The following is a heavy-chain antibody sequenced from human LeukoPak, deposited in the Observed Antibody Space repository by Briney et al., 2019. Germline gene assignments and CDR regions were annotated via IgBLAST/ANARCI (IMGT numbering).Heavy chain of an antibody. D-gene: IGHD6-13*01. CDR3: ARDGSWSFVY. V-gene: IGHV1-46*01. CDR2: IDPRGDST. Sequence: ASVKVSCKASGYTFGSKSMHWVRQAPGQGLEWMGIIDPRGDSTANARKFQDRVTVTMDTSTSTVYMELSSLTSEDTAVYYCARDGSWSFVYWGQGTLVTVSS. CDR1: GYTFGSKS. J-gene: IGHJ4*02.